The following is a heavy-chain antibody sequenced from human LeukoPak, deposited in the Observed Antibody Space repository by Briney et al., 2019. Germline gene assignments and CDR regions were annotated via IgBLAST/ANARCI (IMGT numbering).Heavy chain of an antibody. D-gene: IGHD3-22*01. CDR1: GFTFSIYA. CDR3: AKDPFSYDSSATGRFHYFDY. CDR2: IRYDGSNK. V-gene: IGHV3-30*02. Sequence: GGSLRLSCAASGFTFSIYAMHWVRQAPGKGLEWVAFIRYDGSNKYYADSVKGRFTISRDNSKNTLYLQMNSLRAEDTAVYYCAKDPFSYDSSATGRFHYFDYWGQGTLVTVSS. J-gene: IGHJ4*02.